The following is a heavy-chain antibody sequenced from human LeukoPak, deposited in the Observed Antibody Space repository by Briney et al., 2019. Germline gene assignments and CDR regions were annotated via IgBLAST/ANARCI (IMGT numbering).Heavy chain of an antibody. CDR1: GFPFVTNA. D-gene: IGHD5-18*01. Sequence: GGSLRLSCATSGFPFVTNAMSGVRQAPGKGLESLPTIGNTETFYADSVTGRFTISRDNSKNTVNLQMNRLRVEDTAIYYCAKDWIQFNRVFDCFDSWGQGTLVTVSS. J-gene: IGHJ4*02. CDR3: AKDWIQFNRVFDCFDS. V-gene: IGHV3-23*01. CDR2: IGNTET.